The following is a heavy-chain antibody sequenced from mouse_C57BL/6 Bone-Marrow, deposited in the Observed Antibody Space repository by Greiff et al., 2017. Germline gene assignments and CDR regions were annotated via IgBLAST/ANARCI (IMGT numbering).Heavy chain of an antibody. CDR2: IDPENGDT. D-gene: IGHD2-14*01. CDR3: TRTRGMDD. CDR1: GFNIKDDY. Sequence: DVKLVESGAELVRPGASVKLSCTASGFNIKDDYTHWVKQRPEQGLEWIGWIDPENGDTEYASKFQGKATITADTSSNTAYLQLSCVTSEDTTVYYYTRTRGMDDWGQGTTLTVSS. V-gene: IGHV14-4*01. J-gene: IGHJ2*01.